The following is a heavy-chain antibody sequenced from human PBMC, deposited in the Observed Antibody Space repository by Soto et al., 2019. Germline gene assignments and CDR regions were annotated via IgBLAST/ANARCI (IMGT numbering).Heavy chain of an antibody. V-gene: IGHV3-23*01. CDR3: ATHACDL. D-gene: IGHD2-2*01. J-gene: IGHJ5*02. CDR2: INGGRS. CDR1: GITFRRYD. Sequence: EVQLLESGGGLVQPGGSLRLSCEASGITFRRYDMSWVRQAAGKGLEWVSAINGGRSFYEDSVEGRFTVSRDNSKNTLYLQINSMRVEDRAINYCATHACDLWGQGTMVTSSS.